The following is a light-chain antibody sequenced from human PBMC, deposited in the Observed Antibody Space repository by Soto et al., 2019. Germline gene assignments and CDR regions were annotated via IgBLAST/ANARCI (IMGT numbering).Light chain of an antibody. Sequence: QSVLTQPASVSGSPGQSITISCTGTSSDVGGYNYVSWYQKHPGKAPKLMIYEVSKRPSGVPDRFSGSKSGNTASLTVSGLQAEDEAYYYCNSYAGSNNWVFGRGTQLTVL. CDR2: EVS. V-gene: IGLV2-8*01. CDR1: SSDVGGYNY. J-gene: IGLJ3*02. CDR3: NSYAGSNNWV.